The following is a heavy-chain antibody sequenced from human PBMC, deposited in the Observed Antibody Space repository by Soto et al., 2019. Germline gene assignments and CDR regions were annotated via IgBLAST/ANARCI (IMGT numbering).Heavy chain of an antibody. CDR1: GFTFSSYS. CDR3: ARDIVKRGIVVVVAATPSAFDI. D-gene: IGHD2-15*01. V-gene: IGHV3-21*01. CDR2: ISSSSSYI. Sequence: GGSLRLSCAASGFTFSSYSMNWVRQAPGKGLEWVSSISSSSSYIYYADSVKGRFTISRDNAKNSLYLQMNSLRAEDTAVYYCARDIVKRGIVVVVAATPSAFDIWGQGTMVTVSS. J-gene: IGHJ3*02.